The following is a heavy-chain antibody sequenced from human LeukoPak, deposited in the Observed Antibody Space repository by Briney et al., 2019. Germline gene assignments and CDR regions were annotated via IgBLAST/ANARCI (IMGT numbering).Heavy chain of an antibody. CDR1: GFTFSVSA. CDR3: TYTSSSGVVY. J-gene: IGHJ4*02. D-gene: IGHD6-6*01. V-gene: IGHV3-73*01. CDR2: IRNKANNYAT. Sequence: GGSLNLSCAASGFTFSVSAMYWVRQASGKGLEWVGRIRNKANNYATAYAASLKGRFTISRDDSNNTAYLQMNSLETEDTAMYYCTYTSSSGVVYWGQGTLVTVSS.